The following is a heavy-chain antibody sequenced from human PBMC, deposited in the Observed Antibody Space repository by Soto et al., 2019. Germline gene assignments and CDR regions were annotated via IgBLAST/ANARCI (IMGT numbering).Heavy chain of an antibody. Sequence: ASVKVSCKVSGYTLTELSMHWVRQAPGKGLEWMGGFDPEDGETIYAQKFQGRVTMTEDTSTDTAYMELSSLRAGDTAVYYCAKDGSYYRGDSDYWGQGTLVTVSS. V-gene: IGHV1-24*01. CDR1: GYTLTELS. CDR2: FDPEDGET. D-gene: IGHD3-22*01. J-gene: IGHJ4*02. CDR3: AKDGSYYRGDSDY.